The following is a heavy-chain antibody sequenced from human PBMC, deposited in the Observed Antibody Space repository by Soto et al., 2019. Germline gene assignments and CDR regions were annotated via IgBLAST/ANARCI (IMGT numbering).Heavy chain of an antibody. Sequence: GGSLRLSCAASGFTSSNYWMHWVRQAPGKGLVWVSRIKSDGSSTSYADSVKGRFTISRDNAKNTLDLQMHGLRAEDMAVYYCARSVRSGSFPYYYYAMDVWSQGTTVTVSS. D-gene: IGHD3-10*01. CDR1: GFTSSNYW. CDR2: IKSDGSST. J-gene: IGHJ6*02. CDR3: ARSVRSGSFPYYYYAMDV. V-gene: IGHV3-74*01.